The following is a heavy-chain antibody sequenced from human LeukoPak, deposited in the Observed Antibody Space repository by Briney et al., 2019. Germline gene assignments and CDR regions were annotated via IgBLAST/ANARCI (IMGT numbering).Heavy chain of an antibody. CDR1: GFTFSSYS. D-gene: IGHD3-10*01. V-gene: IGHV3-21*01. CDR2: ISSSSSYI. J-gene: IGHJ4*02. Sequence: PGGSLRLSCAASGFTFSSYSMNWVRQAPGKGLEWVSSISSSSSYIYYADSVKGRFTISRDNAKNSLYLQMNSLRAEDTAVYNCASGSGLAGGVPFDYWGQGTLVTVSS. CDR3: ASGSGLAGGVPFDY.